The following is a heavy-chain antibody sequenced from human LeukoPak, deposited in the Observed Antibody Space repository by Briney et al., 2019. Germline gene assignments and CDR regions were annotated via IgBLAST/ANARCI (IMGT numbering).Heavy chain of an antibody. D-gene: IGHD2-2*01. J-gene: IGHJ4*02. CDR1: GYTFTGYY. V-gene: IGHV1-8*02. Sequence: ASVKVSCKASGYTFTGYYVHWVRQAPGQGLEWMGWINPNSGNTGYAQKFQGRVTMTRNTSISTAYMELSSLRSEDTAVYYCARLYCSSTSCSEYYFDYWGQGTLVTVSS. CDR2: INPNSGNT. CDR3: ARLYCSSTSCSEYYFDY.